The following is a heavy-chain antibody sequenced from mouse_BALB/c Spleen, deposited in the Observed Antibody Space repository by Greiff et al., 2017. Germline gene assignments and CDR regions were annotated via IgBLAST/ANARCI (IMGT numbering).Heavy chain of an antibody. CDR3: ARKTTATGGYFDY. CDR2: INPYNDGT. J-gene: IGHJ2*01. Sequence: EVQLQQSGPELVKPGASVKMSCKASGYTFTSYVMHWVKQKPGQGLEWIGYINPYNDGTKYNEKFKGKATLTSDKSSSTAYMELSSLTSEDSAVYYCARKTTATGGYFDYWGQGTTLTVSS. D-gene: IGHD1-2*01. V-gene: IGHV1-14*01. CDR1: GYTFTSYV.